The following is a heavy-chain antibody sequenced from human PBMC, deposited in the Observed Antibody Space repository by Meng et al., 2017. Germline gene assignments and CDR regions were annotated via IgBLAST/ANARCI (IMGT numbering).Heavy chain of an antibody. CDR1: DGFFRNYA. D-gene: IGHD4-23*01. J-gene: IGHJ4*02. CDR3: GRLGNVYGGNSEY. CDR2: IIAMFARA. V-gene: IGHV1-69*01. Sequence: VQRGQSGAEVKNLGFPVKAPGKAADGFFRNYAISWLRRAHGQGFEWMGGIIAMFARANYAQKFQGRITITADDFTTTAYMELRSIRSEDTAVYYCGRLGNVYGGNSEYWGQGTLVTVSS.